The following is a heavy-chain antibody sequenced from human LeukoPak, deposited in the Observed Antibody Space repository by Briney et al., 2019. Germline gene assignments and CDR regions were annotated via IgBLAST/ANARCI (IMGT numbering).Heavy chain of an antibody. D-gene: IGHD5-18*01. Sequence: ASVKVSCKASGYTFTSYAMNWVRQAPGQGLEWMGWINTNTGNPTYAQGFTGRFVFSLDTSVSTAYLQISSLKAEDTAVYYCARGIQRGQHNWFDPWGQGTLVTVSS. CDR1: GYTFTSYA. J-gene: IGHJ5*02. CDR3: ARGIQRGQHNWFDP. V-gene: IGHV7-4-1*02. CDR2: INTNTGNP.